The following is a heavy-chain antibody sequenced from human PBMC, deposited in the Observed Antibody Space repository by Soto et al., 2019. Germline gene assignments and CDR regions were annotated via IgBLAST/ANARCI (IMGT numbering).Heavy chain of an antibody. V-gene: IGHV3-15*01. CDR3: TTEYYYDSSGYYPFDY. Sequence: EVQLVESGGGLVKPGGSLRLSCAASGFTFSNAWMSWVRQAPGKGLEWVGRIKSKTDGGTTDYAAPVKGRFTISRDDSKNTLYLQMNCLKTEDTAVYYCTTEYYYDSSGYYPFDYWGQGTLVTVSS. D-gene: IGHD3-22*01. CDR1: GFTFSNAW. J-gene: IGHJ4*02. CDR2: IKSKTDGGTT.